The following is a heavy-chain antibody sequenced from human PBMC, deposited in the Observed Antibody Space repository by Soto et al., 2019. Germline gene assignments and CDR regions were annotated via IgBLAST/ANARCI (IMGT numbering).Heavy chain of an antibody. CDR2: MNPNSGNT. CDR1: GYTFTSYD. Sequence: ASVKVSCKASGYTFTSYDINWVRQATGQGLEWMGWMNPNSGNTGYAQKFQGRVTMTRSTSISTAYMELSSLRSEDTAVYYCARGPYYYDSSGYYFSGVDYYYGMDVWGQGTTVTVSS. CDR3: ARGPYYYDSSGYYFSGVDYYYGMDV. D-gene: IGHD3-22*01. V-gene: IGHV1-8*01. J-gene: IGHJ6*02.